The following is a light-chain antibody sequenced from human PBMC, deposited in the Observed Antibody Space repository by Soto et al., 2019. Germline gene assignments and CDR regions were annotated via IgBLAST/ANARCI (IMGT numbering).Light chain of an antibody. CDR2: CTS. V-gene: IGKV3-20*01. CDR3: QQYGSSSWT. J-gene: IGKJ1*01. Sequence: EIVFTQSPFTLSLSPVERATLSCSASHIFSSSYLAWYQQKPGHSPRLLIYCTSSRSTSIPDIFIFSLSWTXSTLTXSXLEPEDFAVYYSQQYGSSSWTFGQGTKVDIK. CDR1: HIFSSSY.